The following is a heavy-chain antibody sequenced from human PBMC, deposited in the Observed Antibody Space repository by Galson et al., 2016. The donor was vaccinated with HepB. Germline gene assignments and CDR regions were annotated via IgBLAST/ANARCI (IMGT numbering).Heavy chain of an antibody. Sequence: SLRLSCAASGFTFTTYWMSWVRQAPGKGLEWVANIKQDESEKFYVDSVKGRFTVSRDNAKNSLFLQMRSLRVEDTAVYFCTTFIEDHSSIESWGQGTQVTVSS. CDR1: GFTFTTYW. CDR2: IKQDESEK. D-gene: IGHD4-11*01. J-gene: IGHJ4*02. V-gene: IGHV3-7*01. CDR3: TTFIEDHSSIES.